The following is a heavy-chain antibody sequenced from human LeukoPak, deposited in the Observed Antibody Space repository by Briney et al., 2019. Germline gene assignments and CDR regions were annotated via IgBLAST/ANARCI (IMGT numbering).Heavy chain of an antibody. D-gene: IGHD3-10*01. Sequence: GGSLRLSCVGSGFSFSNYWMGWIRQAPGKGLEWVANTKPDEREKYYVDSVKGRSTISRDNAKNSLYLQMNSLRVDDTAVYYCTRDGEGASHFWGQGTLVTASS. J-gene: IGHJ4*02. CDR1: GFSFSNYW. V-gene: IGHV3-7*03. CDR3: TRDGEGASHF. CDR2: TKPDEREK.